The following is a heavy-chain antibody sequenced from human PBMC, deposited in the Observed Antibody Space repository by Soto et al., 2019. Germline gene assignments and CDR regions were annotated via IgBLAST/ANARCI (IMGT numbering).Heavy chain of an antibody. J-gene: IGHJ5*02. Sequence: PSETLSLTCVVSGGSISSHSWRRWGRHPPGKGLEWLGEIYHNGSTNYKSSIKSRVIIKLDKSKNQFSLKMISVTAADTALYYCARDTSYFGSSSDGLYTWGPGTLVTVSS. V-gene: IGHV4-4*02. CDR2: IYHNGST. CDR1: GGSISSHSW. CDR3: ARDTSYFGSSSDGLYT. D-gene: IGHD3-22*01.